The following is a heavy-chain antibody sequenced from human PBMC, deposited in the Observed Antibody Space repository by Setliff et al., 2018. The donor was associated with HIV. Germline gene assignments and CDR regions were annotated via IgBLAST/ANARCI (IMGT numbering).Heavy chain of an antibody. V-gene: IGHV3-21*05. J-gene: IGHJ5*02. CDR3: VRHPGATRWSDP. D-gene: IGHD7-27*01. CDR2: ISSSSTI. Sequence: PGGSLRLSCAASGFTFSSYSMNWVRQAPGKGLEWVSYISSSSTIYYADSVRGRFIISRDNAKRSLYLQMNSLRADDTAVYFCVRHPGATRWSDPWGQGTLVTVSS. CDR1: GFTFSSYS.